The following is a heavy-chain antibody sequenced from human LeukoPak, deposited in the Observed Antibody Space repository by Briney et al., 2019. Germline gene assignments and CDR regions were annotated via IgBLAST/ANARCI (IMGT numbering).Heavy chain of an antibody. CDR2: IYYRGSP. Sequence: SETLSHTCTVSGGSISSNYGSWIRQPPGKGLEWIGSIYYRGSPNYNPSLKSRVTISVDASKNQISLILSSVTAADTAVYYCARAPGKMATSSLFDLWGQGSLVTVSS. D-gene: IGHD5-24*01. J-gene: IGHJ4*02. V-gene: IGHV4-59*01. CDR1: GGSISSNY. CDR3: ARAPGKMATSSLFDL.